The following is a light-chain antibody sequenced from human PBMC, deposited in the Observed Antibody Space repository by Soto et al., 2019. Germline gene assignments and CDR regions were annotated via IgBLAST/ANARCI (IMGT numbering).Light chain of an antibody. J-gene: IGKJ2*01. Sequence: EIVLTQSPGTLSLSPGKRATLSCRASQSVSSSYLAWYQQKPGQAPRLLIFGVSSRATGIPDRFSGSGSGTDFTLTISRLEPEDFAVYYCQQYGTSPGMYTFGQGTKLEIK. CDR3: QQYGTSPGMYT. CDR1: QSVSSSY. CDR2: GVS. V-gene: IGKV3-20*01.